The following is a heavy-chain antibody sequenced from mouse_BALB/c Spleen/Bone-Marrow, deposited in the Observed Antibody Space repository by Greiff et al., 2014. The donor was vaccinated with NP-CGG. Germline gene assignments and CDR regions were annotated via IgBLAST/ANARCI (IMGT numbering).Heavy chain of an antibody. CDR1: GYTFTSYW. CDR3: AREGRRLRGYFDV. D-gene: IGHD3-2*02. Sequence: VQLQQSGAELVKPGASVKLSCKTSGYTFTSYWIQWVKQRPGQGLGWIGEIFPGTGTTYYNEKFKGKATLTIDTSSSTAYMQLSSLTAEDSAVYFCAREGRRLRGYFDVWGAGTTVTVSS. J-gene: IGHJ1*01. CDR2: IFPGTGTT. V-gene: IGHV1S132*01.